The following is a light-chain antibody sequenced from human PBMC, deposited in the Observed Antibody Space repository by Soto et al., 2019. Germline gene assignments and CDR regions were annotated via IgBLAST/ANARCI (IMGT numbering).Light chain of an antibody. J-gene: IGKJ3*01. CDR3: QQFYTWPLT. V-gene: IGKV3-15*01. Sequence: DIVMTQSPATLSVSPGEGATLSCRASQSVSRNLAWYQQKPGQAPRLVLYHAFTRATGIPDRFSGSGSGTEFTLTIASLQSEDFAVYYCQQFYTWPLTFGPGTKVDIK. CDR2: HAF. CDR1: QSVSRN.